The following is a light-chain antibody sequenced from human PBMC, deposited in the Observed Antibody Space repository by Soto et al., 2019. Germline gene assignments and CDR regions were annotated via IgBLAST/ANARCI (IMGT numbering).Light chain of an antibody. V-gene: IGLV2-14*01. J-gene: IGLJ1*01. CDR3: SSYTSSTSFY. CDR1: SSDIGAYNY. Sequence: QSALTQPASASGSPGQSITIPCTGTSSDIGAYNYVSWYQQHPGKAPKLMIYDVSNRPSGVSNRFSGSKSGNTSSLTISGLQAEDESDYYCSSYTSSTSFYFVTGTRSPS. CDR2: DVS.